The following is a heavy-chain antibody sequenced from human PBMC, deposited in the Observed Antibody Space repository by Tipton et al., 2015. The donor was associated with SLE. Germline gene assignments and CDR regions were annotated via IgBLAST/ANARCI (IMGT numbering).Heavy chain of an antibody. D-gene: IGHD6-19*01. Sequence: SLRLSCAASGFTFSSYGMHWVRQAPGKGLEWVAVIWYDGSNKYYADSVKGRFTISRDNSKNTLYLQMNSLRAEDTAVYYCAKDPAVAGHFDYWGQGTLVTVSS. V-gene: IGHV3-33*06. CDR1: GFTFSSYG. CDR3: AKDPAVAGHFDY. J-gene: IGHJ4*02. CDR2: IWYDGSNK.